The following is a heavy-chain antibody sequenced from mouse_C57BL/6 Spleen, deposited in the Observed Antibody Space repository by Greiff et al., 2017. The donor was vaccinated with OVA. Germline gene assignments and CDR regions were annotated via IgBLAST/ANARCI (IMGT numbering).Heavy chain of an antibody. V-gene: IGHV1-50*01. Sequence: VQLQQPGAELVKPGASVKLSCKASGYTFTSYWMQWVKQRPGQGLAWIGEIDPSDSYTNYNQKFKGKATLTVDTSSSTAYMQLSSLTSEDSAVYYCARSIYDYDAIDYWGQGTSVTVSS. D-gene: IGHD2-3*01. CDR1: GYTFTSYW. CDR2: IDPSDSYT. J-gene: IGHJ4*01. CDR3: ARSIYDYDAIDY.